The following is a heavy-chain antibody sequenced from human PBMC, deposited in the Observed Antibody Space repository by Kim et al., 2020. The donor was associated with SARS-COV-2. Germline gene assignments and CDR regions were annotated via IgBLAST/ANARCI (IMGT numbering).Heavy chain of an antibody. D-gene: IGHD4-17*01. J-gene: IGHJ6*02. CDR3: ARGRGYGGKWGDYHYGMDV. Sequence: GGSLRLSCAASGFTFSSYDMHWVRQAPGKGLEWVAVIWYDGINKYYADSVKGRFTISRDNSKNTLYMQMNSLRAEDTAVYYCARGRGYGGKWGDYHYGMDVWGQGTTVTVSS. CDR2: IWYDGINK. V-gene: IGHV3-33*01. CDR1: GFTFSSYD.